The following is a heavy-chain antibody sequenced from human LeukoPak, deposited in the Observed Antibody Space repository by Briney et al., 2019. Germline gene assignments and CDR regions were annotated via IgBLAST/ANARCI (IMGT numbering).Heavy chain of an antibody. D-gene: IGHD3-3*01. Sequence: GGSLRLSCAASGFTVSSTYMGWVRQAPGKGLEWVSVIYSGGSTYYADSVKGRFTISRDNSKNTLYLQMNSLRAEDTAVYYCARDRPFRYYDFWSGYYLPPADYYMDVWGKGTTVTVSS. CDR3: ARDRPFRYYDFWSGYYLPPADYYMDV. J-gene: IGHJ6*03. CDR1: GFTVSSTY. V-gene: IGHV3-53*01. CDR2: IYSGGST.